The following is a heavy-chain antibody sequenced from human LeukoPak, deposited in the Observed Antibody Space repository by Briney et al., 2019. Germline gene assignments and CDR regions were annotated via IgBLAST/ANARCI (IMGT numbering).Heavy chain of an antibody. Sequence: SETLSLTCTVSGYSISSGYYWGWIRQPPGKGLEWIGSIYHSGGTYYNPSLKSRVTISVDTSKNQFSLKLSSVTAADTAVYYCARIQLGYSYGYFFEAFDAFDIWGQGTMVTVSS. CDR1: GYSISSGYY. V-gene: IGHV4-38-2*02. J-gene: IGHJ3*02. D-gene: IGHD5-18*01. CDR3: ARIQLGYSYGYFFEAFDAFDI. CDR2: IYHSGGT.